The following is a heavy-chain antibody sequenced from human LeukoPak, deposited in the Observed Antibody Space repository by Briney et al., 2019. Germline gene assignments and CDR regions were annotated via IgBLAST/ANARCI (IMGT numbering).Heavy chain of an antibody. CDR3: AREAGYSGYEYFDY. CDR1: GFTFSSYS. D-gene: IGHD5-12*01. J-gene: IGHJ4*02. CDR2: ISSSSSYI. V-gene: IGHV3-21*01. Sequence: TGGSLRLSCAASGFTFSSYSMNWVRQAPGKGLEWVSSISSSSSYIYYADSVKGRFTISRDNSKNTLYLQMNSLRAEDTAVYYCAREAGYSGYEYFDYWGQGTLVTVSS.